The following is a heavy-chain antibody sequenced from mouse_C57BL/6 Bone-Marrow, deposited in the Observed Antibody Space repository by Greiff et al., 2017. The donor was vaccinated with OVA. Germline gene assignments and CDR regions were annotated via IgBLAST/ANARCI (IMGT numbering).Heavy chain of an antibody. V-gene: IGHV5-17*01. CDR2: ISRGSSTI. CDR1: GFTFSDYG. D-gene: IGHD3-3*01. J-gene: IGHJ3*01. CDR3: ARGTFAY. Sequence: EVQLVESGGGLVKPGGSLKLSCAASGFTFSDYGMHWVRQAPEKGLEWVAYISRGSSTIYYADKVKGRFTISRDNAKNTLFLQMTSLRSEDTAMYYCARGTFAYWGQGTLVTVSA.